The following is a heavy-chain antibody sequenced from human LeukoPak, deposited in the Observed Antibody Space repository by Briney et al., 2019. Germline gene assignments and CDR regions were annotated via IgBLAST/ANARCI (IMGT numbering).Heavy chain of an antibody. Sequence: LSLTCVVYGGSFSGYYWSWIRQPPGKGLEWVSYISSGSSTIYYADSVKGRFTISRDNAKNSLCLQMNSLRDEDTAVYYCARENIVVVTAIRDAFDIWGQGTMVTVSS. V-gene: IGHV3-11*04. J-gene: IGHJ3*02. D-gene: IGHD2-21*02. CDR1: GGSFSGYY. CDR3: ARENIVVVTAIRDAFDI. CDR2: ISSGSSTI.